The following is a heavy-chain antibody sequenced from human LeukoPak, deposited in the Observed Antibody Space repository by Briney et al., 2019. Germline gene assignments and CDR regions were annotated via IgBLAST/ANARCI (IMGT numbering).Heavy chain of an antibody. D-gene: IGHD1-26*01. J-gene: IGHJ4*02. V-gene: IGHV4-34*01. CDR3: ARGPRGYSGSYFLVY. CDR2: INRSGST. CDR1: GGSFSGYY. Sequence: SETLSLTCAVYGGSFSGYYWSWIRQPPGKGLEWIGEINRSGSTNYNPSLKSRVTISVDTSKNQFSLKLSSVTAADTAVYYCARGPRGYSGSYFLVYWGQGTLVTVSS.